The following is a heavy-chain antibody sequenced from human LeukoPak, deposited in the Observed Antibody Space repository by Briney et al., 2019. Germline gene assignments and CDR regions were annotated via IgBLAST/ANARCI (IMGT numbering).Heavy chain of an antibody. CDR3: ARDEGDYYDSSGYYYPDY. D-gene: IGHD3-22*01. V-gene: IGHV7-4-1*02. J-gene: IGHJ4*02. CDR2: INTNTGNP. CDR1: GYTFTSYA. Sequence: ASVKVSCKASGYTFTSYAMNWVRQAPGQGLEWMGWINTNTGNPTYAQGFTGRFVFSLDASVSTAYLQISSLKAEDTAVYYCARDEGDYYDSSGYYYPDYWGQGTLVTVSS.